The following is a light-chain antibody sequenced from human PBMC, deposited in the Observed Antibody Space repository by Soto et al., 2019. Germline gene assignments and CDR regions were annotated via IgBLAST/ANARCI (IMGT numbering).Light chain of an antibody. CDR1: QTIDTY. V-gene: IGKV1-39*01. CDR2: AAT. Sequence: DIQLTQSPSSLSASVGDRVTITCRASQTIDTYVNWYQHKPGTAPKVLIYAATCLQNGVPSRFSGTGSGADFTLTISSLQPEDFATYYCQQNFNFPRTFGQGTKVDI. J-gene: IGKJ1*01. CDR3: QQNFNFPRT.